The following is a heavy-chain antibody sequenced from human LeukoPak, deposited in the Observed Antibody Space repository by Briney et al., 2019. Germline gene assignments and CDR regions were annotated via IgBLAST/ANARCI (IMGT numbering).Heavy chain of an antibody. CDR2: INPNSGGT. V-gene: IGHV1-2*02. J-gene: IGHJ4*02. Sequence: ASVKVSCKASGYTFTSYYMHWVRQAPGQGLEWMGWINPNSGGTNYAQKFQGRVTMTRDTSISTAYMELSRLRSDDTAVYYCARGASYYDILTGYYTGYYFDYWGQGTLVTVSS. CDR3: ARGASYYDILTGYYTGYYFDY. CDR1: GYTFTSYY. D-gene: IGHD3-9*01.